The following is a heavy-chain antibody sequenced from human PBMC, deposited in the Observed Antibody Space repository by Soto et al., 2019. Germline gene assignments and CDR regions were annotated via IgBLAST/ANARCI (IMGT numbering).Heavy chain of an antibody. CDR2: ISGSGGST. CDR3: AKFTSQVYYGMDV. Sequence: GGSLRLSCAASGFTFSSYAMSWARQAPGKGLEWVSAISGSGGSTYYADSVKGRFTISRDNSKNTLYLQMNSLRAEDTAVYYCAKFTSQVYYGMDVWGQGTTVTVSS. J-gene: IGHJ6*02. CDR1: GFTFSSYA. V-gene: IGHV3-23*01.